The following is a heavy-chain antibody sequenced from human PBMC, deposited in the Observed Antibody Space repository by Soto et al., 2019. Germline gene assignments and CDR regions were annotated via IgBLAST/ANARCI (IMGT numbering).Heavy chain of an antibody. CDR1: GFTFNTYA. V-gene: IGHV3-30*04. CDR3: VREGYSSDHYIKWFDP. J-gene: IGHJ5*02. D-gene: IGHD3-22*01. CDR2: ISSDGRNK. Sequence: PGGSLRLSCTGSGFTFNTYALHWVRQAPGKGLEWVAVISSDGRNKNYAASVKGRFTISRENSKNTMSLEMDSLQPGDTAIYYCVREGYSSDHYIKWFDPWGQGTQVTVSS.